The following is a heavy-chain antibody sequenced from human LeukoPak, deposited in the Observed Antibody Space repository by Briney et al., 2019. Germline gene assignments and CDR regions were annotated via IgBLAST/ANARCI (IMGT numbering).Heavy chain of an antibody. D-gene: IGHD5-24*01. CDR2: IYTSGST. CDR1: GVSISSGSYY. Sequence: SQTLSLTCTVSGVSISSGSYYWSWIRQPAGKGLEWIGRIYTSGSTNYNPSLKSRVTISVDTSKNQFSLKLSSVTAADTAVYYCARQLPPMVWGQGTLVTVSS. J-gene: IGHJ4*02. V-gene: IGHV4-61*02. CDR3: ARQLPPMV.